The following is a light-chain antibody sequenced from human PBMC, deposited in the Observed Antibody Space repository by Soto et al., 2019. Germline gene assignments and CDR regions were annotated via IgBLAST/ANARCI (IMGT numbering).Light chain of an antibody. CDR3: CSYAGSYTLL. J-gene: IGLJ2*01. CDR2: DVT. Sequence: QSALTQPRSVSGSPGQSVTISCTGTSSDVGGYNYVSWYQQHPGKAPKLRIYDVTQRPSGVPDRFSGSKSGNTASLTISGLQAGDEADYHCCSYAGSYTLLFGGGTKVTVL. CDR1: SSDVGGYNY. V-gene: IGLV2-11*01.